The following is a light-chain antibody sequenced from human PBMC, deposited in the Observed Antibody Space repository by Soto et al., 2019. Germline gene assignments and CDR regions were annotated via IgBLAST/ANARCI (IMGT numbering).Light chain of an antibody. CDR2: GTS. J-gene: IGKJ3*01. Sequence: EIVLTQSPGTLSLSPGERATLSCRASQSVSSSYLAWYQQKPGQAPRLLIYGTSSRATGIPDRFSGSGSGIDFTLTISRLEPEDFAVYYCQQYGTSLFSFGPGTKVDIK. CDR1: QSVSSSY. V-gene: IGKV3-20*01. CDR3: QQYGTSLFS.